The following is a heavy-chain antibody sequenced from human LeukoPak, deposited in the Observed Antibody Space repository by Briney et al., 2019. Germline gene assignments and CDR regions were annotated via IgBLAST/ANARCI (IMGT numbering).Heavy chain of an antibody. CDR3: ARGSYYDFWSGYPSYYYYYYMDV. Sequence: GGSLRLSCAASGFTFNTYGMHWVRQAPDKGLEWVAFIRYDGADKYYADSVKGRFTISRDNAKNSLYLQMNSLRAEDTAVYYCARGSYYDFWSGYPSYYYYYYMDVWGKGTTVTVSS. CDR2: IRYDGADK. CDR1: GFTFNTYG. V-gene: IGHV3-30*02. J-gene: IGHJ6*03. D-gene: IGHD3-3*01.